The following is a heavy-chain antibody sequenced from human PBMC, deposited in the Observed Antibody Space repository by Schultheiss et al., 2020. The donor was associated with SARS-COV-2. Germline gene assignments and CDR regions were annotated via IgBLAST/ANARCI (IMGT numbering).Heavy chain of an antibody. CDR1: GFTFSNYG. CDR2: ISGSGGST. D-gene: IGHD1-26*01. Sequence: GESLKISCAASGFTFSNYGMHWVRQAPGKGLEWVSAISGSGGSTYYADSVKGRFTISRDNSKNTLYLQMNSLRAEDTAVYYCAKYSWDSGSLIDYWGQGTLVTVSS. J-gene: IGHJ4*02. CDR3: AKYSWDSGSLIDY. V-gene: IGHV3-23*01.